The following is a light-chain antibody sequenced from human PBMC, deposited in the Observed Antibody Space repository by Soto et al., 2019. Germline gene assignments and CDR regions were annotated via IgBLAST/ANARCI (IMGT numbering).Light chain of an antibody. CDR2: EVS. V-gene: IGKV2D-29*02. J-gene: IGKJ5*01. CDR3: MQSTQLPTT. CDR1: QSLLHITGETF. Sequence: DVVMTQTPLSLSVAPGQPASISCKSSQSLLHITGETFLFWYLHKPVQSPQLLIYEVSTRVSGVPDRVRGSGSGPDFTLEISRLETDDVGIYSCMQSTQLPTTFGKGTRLGIE.